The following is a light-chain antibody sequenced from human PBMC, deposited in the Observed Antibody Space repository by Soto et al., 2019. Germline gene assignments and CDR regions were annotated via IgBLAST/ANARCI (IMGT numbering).Light chain of an antibody. CDR2: GAS. CDR3: QQYNNWPRT. CDR1: QSVSSN. Sequence: EIVMTQSPATLSVSPGERATLSSRASQSVSSNLAWYQQKPGQAPRLLIYGASTRATGIPARFSGSGSGTEFTLTISSLQSEDFAVYYCQQYNNWPRTFGQGTRWIS. J-gene: IGKJ1*01. V-gene: IGKV3-15*01.